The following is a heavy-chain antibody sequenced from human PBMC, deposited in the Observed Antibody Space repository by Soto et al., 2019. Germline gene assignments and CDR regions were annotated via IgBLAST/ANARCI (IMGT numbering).Heavy chain of an antibody. CDR3: ARGEHMELLDS. CDR1: GFNFPGSW. CDR2: IYPGDSDT. J-gene: IGHJ4*02. Sequence: EVHLVQSGAELREPGEALKISCQGSGFNFPGSWIAWVRQMPGKGLEWMGIIYPGDSDTRYSQSLQGQVTISADKSTSTAYLHWNSLKASDSAIYYCARGEHMELLDSWGQGTQVTVSS. D-gene: IGHD1-7*01. V-gene: IGHV5-51*01.